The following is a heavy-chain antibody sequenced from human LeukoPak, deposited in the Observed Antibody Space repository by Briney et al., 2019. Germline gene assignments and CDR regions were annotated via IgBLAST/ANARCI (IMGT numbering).Heavy chain of an antibody. Sequence: GGSLRLSCAASGFTFSTYAMSWVRQAPGKGLEWVSAISGSGGSTYYADSVKGRFTISRDNSKNTLYLQMNSLRAEDTAVYYCAKDGGDSSSSWYYWGQGTPVTVSS. D-gene: IGHD6-13*01. V-gene: IGHV3-23*01. CDR2: ISGSGGST. CDR3: AKDGGDSSSSWYY. CDR1: GFTFSTYA. J-gene: IGHJ4*02.